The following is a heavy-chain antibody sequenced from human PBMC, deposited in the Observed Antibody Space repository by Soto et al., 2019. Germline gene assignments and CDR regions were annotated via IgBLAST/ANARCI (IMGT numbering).Heavy chain of an antibody. Sequence: PSETLSLTCTVSGGSLSSGPYSWGWIRQPPEKGLEWIGTFSYSGSTYYNPSLESRVTISVDTSKNQFSLKVSSVTAADTAMYYFARLGGYCSTTTCYGYYAMDVWGQGTTVTVSS. J-gene: IGHJ6*02. CDR3: ARLGGYCSTTTCYGYYAMDV. CDR1: GGSLSSGPYS. D-gene: IGHD2-2*01. V-gene: IGHV4-39*01. CDR2: FSYSGST.